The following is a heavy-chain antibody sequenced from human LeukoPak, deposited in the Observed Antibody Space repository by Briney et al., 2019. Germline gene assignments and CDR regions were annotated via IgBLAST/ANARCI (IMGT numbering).Heavy chain of an antibody. J-gene: IGHJ3*02. V-gene: IGHV1-2*02. CDR2: INPSSCGT. CDR3: ARAGVWDYSDSSGYHNAAFDI. CDR1: GYTFTDYY. Sequence: ASVKVSCKASGYTFTDYYMHWVRPAPGQGLEWMGWINPSSCGTNYAQKFQGRVTVTRDTSISTAYMDLSRLRSDDTAVYYCARAGVWDYSDSSGYHNAAFDIWGQGTMVTVSS. D-gene: IGHD3-22*01.